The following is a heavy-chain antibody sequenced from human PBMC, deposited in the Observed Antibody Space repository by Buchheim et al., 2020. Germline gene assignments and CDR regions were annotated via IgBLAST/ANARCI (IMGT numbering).Heavy chain of an antibody. CDR3: ARGRGYSSSWYFDL. D-gene: IGHD6-13*01. J-gene: IGHJ2*01. CDR1: GGSFSGYY. Sequence: QVQLQQWGAGLLKPSETLSLTCAVYGGSFSGYYWSWIRQPPGKGLEWIGEINHSGSTNYNPSLKSRVTISVDTFKNQFSLKLSSVTAADTAVYYCARGRGYSSSWYFDLWGRGTL. CDR2: INHSGST. V-gene: IGHV4-34*01.